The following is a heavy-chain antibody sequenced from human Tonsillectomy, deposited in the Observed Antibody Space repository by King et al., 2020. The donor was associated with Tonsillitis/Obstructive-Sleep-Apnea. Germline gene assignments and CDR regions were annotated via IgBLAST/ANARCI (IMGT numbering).Heavy chain of an antibody. CDR2: IIPILGIA. J-gene: IGHJ4*02. Sequence: QLVQSGAEVKKPGSSVKVSCKASGGTFSSYAISWVRQAPGQGLEWMGRIIPILGIANYAQKFQGRVTITADKSTSTAYMELSSLRSEDTAVYYCTVASPEWLVVRQPPPLDYWGQGPLLPVSA. D-gene: IGHD6-19*01. V-gene: IGHV1-69*04. CDR3: TVASPEWLVVRQPPPLDY. CDR1: GGTFSSYA.